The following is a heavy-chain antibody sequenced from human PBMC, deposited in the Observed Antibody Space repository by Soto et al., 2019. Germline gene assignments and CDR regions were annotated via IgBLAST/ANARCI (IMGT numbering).Heavy chain of an antibody. Sequence: SQTLSLTCTVSGGSLSNDNCNWVRQQAGKGREWIGRISSNGKAYYKPSRKSRVTMSLDTLNNQVSLRLSSATAADTAKYYCARERTYQMSGDDTLDIWGLGTMVT. V-gene: IGHV4-4*07. D-gene: IGHD2-21*01. J-gene: IGHJ3*02. CDR1: GGSLSNDN. CDR2: ISSNGKA. CDR3: ARERTYQMSGDDTLDI.